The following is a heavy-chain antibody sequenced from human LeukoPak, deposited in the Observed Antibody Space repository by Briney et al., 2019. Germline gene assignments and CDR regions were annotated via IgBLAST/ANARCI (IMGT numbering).Heavy chain of an antibody. Sequence: GGSLRLSCAASGFTFSSYAMHWVRQAPGKGLEWISYISGSATIIYHADSVKGRFTISRDNAKNSLYLQMNSLRAEDTAVYYCASPRGRAFDMWGQGTMVTVSS. CDR3: ASPRGRAFDM. J-gene: IGHJ3*02. V-gene: IGHV3-48*03. CDR2: ISGSATII. CDR1: GFTFSSYA. D-gene: IGHD3-10*01.